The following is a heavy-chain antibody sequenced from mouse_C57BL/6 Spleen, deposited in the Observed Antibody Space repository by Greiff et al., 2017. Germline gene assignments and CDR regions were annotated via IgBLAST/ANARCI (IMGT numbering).Heavy chain of an antibody. CDR1: GYTFTSYW. Sequence: QVQLQQPGAELVKPGASVKMSCKASGYTFTSYWITWVKQRPGQGLEWIGDIYPGSGSTNYNEKFKSKATLTVDTSSSTAYMQLSSLTSEDSAVYYCARYNYDYDDAMDYWGQGTSVTVSS. CDR2: IYPGSGST. CDR3: ARYNYDYDDAMDY. J-gene: IGHJ4*01. D-gene: IGHD2-4*01. V-gene: IGHV1-55*01.